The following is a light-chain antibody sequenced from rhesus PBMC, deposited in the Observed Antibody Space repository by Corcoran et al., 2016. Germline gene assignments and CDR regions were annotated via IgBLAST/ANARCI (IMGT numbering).Light chain of an antibody. J-gene: IGLJ1*01. CDR3: CSYAGSYTYI. Sequence: QAALTQPRSVSGSPGQSVTISCTRTSSDIGGYNYVPWYQQHPGTAPKLMIYEVSKRPSGVSDRFSGSKSGNTASLTISGLQAEDEADYYCCSYAGSYTYIFGAGTRLTVL. CDR2: EVS. CDR1: SSDIGGYNY. V-gene: IGLV2-32*01.